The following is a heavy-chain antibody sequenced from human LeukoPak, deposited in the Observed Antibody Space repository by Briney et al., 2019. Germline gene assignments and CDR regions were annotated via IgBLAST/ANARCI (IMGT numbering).Heavy chain of an antibody. CDR2: IYHSGST. Sequence: SETLSLTCTVSGYSISSGYYWGWIRQPPGKGLEWIGSIYHSGSTYYNPSLKSRVTISVDTSKNQFSLKLSSVTAADTAVYYCAILAYDSSGYYYFDYWGQGTLVTVSS. D-gene: IGHD3-22*01. J-gene: IGHJ4*02. V-gene: IGHV4-38-2*02. CDR3: AILAYDSSGYYYFDY. CDR1: GYSISSGYY.